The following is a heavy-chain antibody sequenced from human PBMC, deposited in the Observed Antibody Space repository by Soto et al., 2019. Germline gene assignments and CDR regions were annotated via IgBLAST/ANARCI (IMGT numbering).Heavy chain of an antibody. Sequence: EVQVVESGGGLIQPGGSPRLSCEVSGFSVTANYMSWVRQAPGKGLEWVSVIYSGGSTYYVGSVKGRFSISRDISKNTLYLQMNSLRGEDTAVYYCHGYGYWGQGTLVTVSS. CDR1: GFSVTANY. V-gene: IGHV3-53*01. J-gene: IGHJ4*02. CDR3: HGYGY. D-gene: IGHD5-12*01. CDR2: IYSGGST.